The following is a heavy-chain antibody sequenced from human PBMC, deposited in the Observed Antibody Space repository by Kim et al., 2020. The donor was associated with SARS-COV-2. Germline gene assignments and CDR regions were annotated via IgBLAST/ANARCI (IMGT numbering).Heavy chain of an antibody. V-gene: IGHV4-39*01. Sequence: PSLKSRVTRTVATSRNQFSLKLSSVTAADTAVYYCARPYQAKSNGAWFDPWGQGTLVTVSS. D-gene: IGHD2-8*01. CDR3: ARPYQAKSNGAWFDP. J-gene: IGHJ5*02.